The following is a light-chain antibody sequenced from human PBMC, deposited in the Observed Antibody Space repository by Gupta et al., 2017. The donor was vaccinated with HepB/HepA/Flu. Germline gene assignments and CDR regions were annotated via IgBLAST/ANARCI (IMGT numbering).Light chain of an antibody. CDR1: QSVSSY. V-gene: IGKV3-11*01. CDR2: DAS. J-gene: IGKJ4*01. Sequence: ESVLTQSPATLSLSPGERATLSCRASQSVSSYLAWYQQRPGQAPRLLIYDASNRATGIPARFSGSGSGTDFTLTISSLEPEDFAVYYCQQRISWPLTFGGGSKVEIK. CDR3: QQRISWPLT.